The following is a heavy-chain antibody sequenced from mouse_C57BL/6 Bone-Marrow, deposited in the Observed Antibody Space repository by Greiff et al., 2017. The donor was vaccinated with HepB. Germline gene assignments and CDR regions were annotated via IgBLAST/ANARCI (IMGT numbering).Heavy chain of an antibody. D-gene: IGHD1-1*01. V-gene: IGHV14-2*01. CDR1: GFNIKDYY. J-gene: IGHJ2*01. CDR2: IDPVDGET. CDR3: ARGVSAFYYSGGFDY. Sequence: VQLQQSGAELVKPGASVKLSCTASGFNIKDYYMHWVKQRTEQGLEWIGRIDPVDGETKYAAKFQGKATNTADTSSNTAYLQLSTLTSEDTAVSSCARGVSAFYYSGGFDYWGQGTTLTVSS.